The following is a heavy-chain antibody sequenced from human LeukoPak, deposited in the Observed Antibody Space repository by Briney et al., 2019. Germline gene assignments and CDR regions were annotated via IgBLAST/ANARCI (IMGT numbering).Heavy chain of an antibody. CDR2: IWYDGGNK. CDR3: AKELLLGTAMLDY. J-gene: IGHJ4*02. V-gene: IGHV3-33*06. Sequence: GGSLRLSCAASGFTFTNYGMHWVRQTPGKGLEWVAVIWYDGGNKDYVDSVKGRFTISRDNSKNTLYLQMNSLRAEDTAVYYCAKELLLGTAMLDYWGQGTLVTVSS. D-gene: IGHD5-18*01. CDR1: GFTFTNYG.